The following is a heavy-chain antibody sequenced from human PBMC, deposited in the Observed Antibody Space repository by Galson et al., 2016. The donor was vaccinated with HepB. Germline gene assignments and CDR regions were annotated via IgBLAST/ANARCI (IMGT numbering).Heavy chain of an antibody. CDR2: INHISSHI. CDR1: GFTFNYD. Sequence: SLRLSCAGSGFTFNYDMNWVRQAPGRGLEWVSYINHISSHIYYAAAVRGRFRVSRDNAKNSLFLEMNSLTAEDTALYSCARDQSAAARNGGMDVWGAGTMVTVSS. V-gene: IGHV3-21*01. CDR3: ARDQSAAARNGGMDV. D-gene: IGHD6-13*01. J-gene: IGHJ6*04.